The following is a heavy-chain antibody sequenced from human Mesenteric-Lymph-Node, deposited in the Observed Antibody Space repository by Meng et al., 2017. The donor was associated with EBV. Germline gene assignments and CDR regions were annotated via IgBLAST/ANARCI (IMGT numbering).Heavy chain of an antibody. Sequence: QGQLQGSGPGLVRPAGTLSLTCFVSGGSISSSNWWSWVRQSPGKGLEWIGEIYHGGSTNYNPSLKSRVTMSVDKSQNQFSLKLTSVTAADRAIYYCARGEIVRGEWYFDLWGRGTLVTVSS. J-gene: IGHJ2*01. D-gene: IGHD1-26*01. CDR3: ARGEIVRGEWYFDL. V-gene: IGHV4-4*02. CDR2: IYHGGST. CDR1: GGSISSSNW.